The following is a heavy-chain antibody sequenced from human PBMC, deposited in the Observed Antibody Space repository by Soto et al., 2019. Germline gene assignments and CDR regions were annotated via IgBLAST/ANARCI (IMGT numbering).Heavy chain of an antibody. CDR2: INHSGST. CDR1: GGSFSGYY. Sequence: SETLSLTCAVYGGSFSGYYWSWIRRPPGKGLEWIGEINHSGSTNYNPSLKSRVTISVDTSKNQFSLKLSSVTAADTAVYYCARGRYYYGSGSYRTRYYGMDVWGQGTTVTVSS. D-gene: IGHD3-10*01. CDR3: ARGRYYYGSGSYRTRYYGMDV. J-gene: IGHJ6*02. V-gene: IGHV4-34*01.